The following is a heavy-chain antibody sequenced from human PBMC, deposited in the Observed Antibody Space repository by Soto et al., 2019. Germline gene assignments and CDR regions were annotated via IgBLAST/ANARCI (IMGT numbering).Heavy chain of an antibody. Sequence: SVKVSCKASGFTFTISAGQWVRQARGQRLEWIGWIVVGSGNTNYAQKFQERVTITRDMSTSTAYMELSSLRSEDTAVYYCATNSNGGPDAFDIWGQGTIVTVSS. V-gene: IGHV1-58*01. CDR3: ATNSNGGPDAFDI. CDR2: IVVGSGNT. J-gene: IGHJ3*02. D-gene: IGHD2-8*01. CDR1: GFTFTISA.